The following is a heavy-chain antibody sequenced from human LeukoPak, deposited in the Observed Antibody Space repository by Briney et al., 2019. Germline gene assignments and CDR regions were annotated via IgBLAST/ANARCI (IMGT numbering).Heavy chain of an antibody. CDR3: TWMATIFTVDY. CDR1: GFNFNNAW. Sequence: GGSLRLSRATSGFNFNNAWMSWVRQAPGKGLEWVGRIKSKTDGGTADYAAPVQGRFSISRDDSKNTFYLQMNSLRTEDTGMYFCTWMATIFTVDYWGQGTLVTVSS. CDR2: IKSKTDGGTA. J-gene: IGHJ4*02. D-gene: IGHD5-12*01. V-gene: IGHV3-15*01.